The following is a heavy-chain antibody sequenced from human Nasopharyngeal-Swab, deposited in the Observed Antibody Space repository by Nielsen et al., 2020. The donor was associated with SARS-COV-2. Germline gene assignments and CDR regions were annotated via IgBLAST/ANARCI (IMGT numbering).Heavy chain of an antibody. CDR2: IKQDGSEK. Sequence: GGSLRLSCAASGFTFSSYWMSWVRQAPGKGLEWVANIKQDGSEKYYVDSVKGRFTISRGNAKNSLYLQMNSLRAEDTAVYYCARVGRVAYYDFWSGYYPPYYYYGMDVWGQGTTVTVSS. J-gene: IGHJ6*02. CDR3: ARVGRVAYYDFWSGYYPPYYYYGMDV. V-gene: IGHV3-7*03. D-gene: IGHD3-3*01. CDR1: GFTFSSYW.